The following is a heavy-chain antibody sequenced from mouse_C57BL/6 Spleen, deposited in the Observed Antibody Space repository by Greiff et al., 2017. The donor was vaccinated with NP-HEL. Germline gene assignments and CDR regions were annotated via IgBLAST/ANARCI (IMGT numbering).Heavy chain of an antibody. Sequence: VQLQQSGPELVKPGASVKISCKASGYTFTDYYMNWVKQSHGKSLEWIGDINPNNGGTSYNQKFKGKATLTVDKSSSTAYMELRSLTSEDSAVYYCARNGYVAMDYWGQGTSVTVSS. V-gene: IGHV1-26*01. D-gene: IGHD2-2*01. CDR3: ARNGYVAMDY. CDR2: INPNNGGT. CDR1: GYTFTDYY. J-gene: IGHJ4*01.